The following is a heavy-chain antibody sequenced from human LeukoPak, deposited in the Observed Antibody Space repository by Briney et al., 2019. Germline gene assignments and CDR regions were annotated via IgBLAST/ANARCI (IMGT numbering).Heavy chain of an antibody. J-gene: IGHJ5*02. CDR1: GFTVSSNY. CDR2: ISGSGGST. D-gene: IGHD6-19*01. V-gene: IGHV3-53*05. Sequence: GGSLRLSCAASGFTVSSNYMSWVRQAPGKGLEWASVISGSGGSTNFADSVKGRFTISRDNSKNTLYLQMNSLRAEDTAVYYCAKDDTGSTYSSGWGPWGQGTLVTVSS. CDR3: AKDDTGSTYSSGWGP.